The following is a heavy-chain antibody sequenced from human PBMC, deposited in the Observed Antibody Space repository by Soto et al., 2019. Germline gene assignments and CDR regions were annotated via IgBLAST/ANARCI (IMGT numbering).Heavy chain of an antibody. J-gene: IGHJ5*02. V-gene: IGHV4-31*03. CDR2: IYYSGST. CDR3: ARVGYYYDSSGYYYLGWFDP. Sequence: PSETLSLTCTVSGGSISSGGYYWSWIRKHPGKGLEWIEYIYYSGSTYYNPSLKSRVTISVDTSKNQFSLKLSSATAADTAVYYCARVGYYYDSSGYYYLGWFDPWGQGTLVTVSS. CDR1: GGSISSGGYY. D-gene: IGHD3-22*01.